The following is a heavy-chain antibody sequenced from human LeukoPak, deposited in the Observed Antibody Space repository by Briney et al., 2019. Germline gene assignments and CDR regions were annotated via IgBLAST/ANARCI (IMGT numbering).Heavy chain of an antibody. CDR1: GYTPTELS. Sequence: ASVKVSCKVSGYTPTELSMHWVRQAPGHGLEWMGGFDPEDGETIYAQKFQGRVTMTEDTSTDTAYMELSSLRSEDTAVYYCTRWGIAARRSSFDYWGQGTLVTVSS. J-gene: IGHJ4*02. D-gene: IGHD6-6*01. CDR3: TRWGIAARRSSFDY. CDR2: FDPEDGET. V-gene: IGHV1-24*01.